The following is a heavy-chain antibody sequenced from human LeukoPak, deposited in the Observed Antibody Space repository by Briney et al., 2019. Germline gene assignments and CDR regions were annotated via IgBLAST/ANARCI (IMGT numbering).Heavy chain of an antibody. J-gene: IGHJ4*02. CDR1: GGTFSSYA. CDR3: ARAIVSDGYNEGCFDY. Sequence: ASVKVSCKASGGTFSSYAISWVRQAPGQGLEWMGGIIPIFGTANYAQKFQGRVTITTDESTSTAYMELSSLRSEDTAVYYCARAIVSDGYNEGCFDYWGQGTLVTVSS. V-gene: IGHV1-69*05. CDR2: IIPIFGTA. D-gene: IGHD5-24*01.